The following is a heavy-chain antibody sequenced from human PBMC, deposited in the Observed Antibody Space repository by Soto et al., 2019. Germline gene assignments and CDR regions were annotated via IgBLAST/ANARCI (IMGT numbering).Heavy chain of an antibody. CDR1: GFTFSDSA. CDR2: IRGKTNSYAT. CDR3: TSAAVASY. J-gene: IGHJ4*02. D-gene: IGHD6-19*01. V-gene: IGHV3-73*02. Sequence: EVQLVESGGGLVQPGGSLKVSCAASGFTFSDSAMHWVRQASGKGLGLVGRIRGKTNSYATTYAASLKGRFTISRDDSKSTTYLQMNSLKAEDTAVYYCTSAAVASYWGQGTLVTVSS.